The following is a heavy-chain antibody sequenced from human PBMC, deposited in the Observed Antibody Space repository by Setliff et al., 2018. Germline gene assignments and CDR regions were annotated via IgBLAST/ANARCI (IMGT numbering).Heavy chain of an antibody. J-gene: IGHJ4*02. CDR1: GGTFSSYG. CDR2: IIPIFGTA. D-gene: IGHD1-26*01. CDR3: ARVSRTIVGARGFDY. V-gene: IGHV1-69*13. Sequence: SVKVSCKASGGTFSSYGISWVRQAPGQGLEWMGGIIPIFGTANYAQKFQGRVTITADESTSTAYMELSSLRSEDTAVYYCARVSRTIVGARGFDYWGRGTLVTVAS.